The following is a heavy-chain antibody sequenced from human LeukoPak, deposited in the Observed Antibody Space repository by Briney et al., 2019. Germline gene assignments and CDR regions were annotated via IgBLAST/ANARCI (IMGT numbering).Heavy chain of an antibody. J-gene: IGHJ4*02. D-gene: IGHD6-13*01. CDR1: GFTFSSYW. Sequence: AGGSLRLSCAASGFTFSSYWMSWVRQAPGKGLEWVANIKQDGSEKYYVDSVKGRFTISRDNAKNSLYLQMNSLRAEDTAVYYCASPSSSWSPYYFDYWGQGTLVTVFS. CDR3: ASPSSSWSPYYFDY. V-gene: IGHV3-7*01. CDR2: IKQDGSEK.